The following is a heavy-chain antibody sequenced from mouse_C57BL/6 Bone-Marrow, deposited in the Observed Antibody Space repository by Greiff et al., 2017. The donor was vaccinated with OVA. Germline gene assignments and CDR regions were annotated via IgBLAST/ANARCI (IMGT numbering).Heavy chain of an antibody. J-gene: IGHJ3*01. D-gene: IGHD2-3*01. Sequence: VKLVESGAELARPGASVKLSCKASGYTFTSYGISWVKQRTGQGLEWIGEIYPRSGNTYYNEKFKGKATLTADKSSSTAYMELRSLTSEDSAVYFCARRWLTPFAYWGQGTLVTVSA. CDR1: GYTFTSYG. CDR2: IYPRSGNT. CDR3: ARRWLTPFAY. V-gene: IGHV1-81*01.